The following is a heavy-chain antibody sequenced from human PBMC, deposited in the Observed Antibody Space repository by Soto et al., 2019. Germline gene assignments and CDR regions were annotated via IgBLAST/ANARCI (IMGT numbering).Heavy chain of an antibody. D-gene: IGHD6-19*01. J-gene: IGHJ4*02. CDR3: VRAARLSSGWPFDH. CDR2: SRNIANGYTT. V-gene: IGHV3-72*01. CDR1: GFIFSDHY. Sequence: PGGSLRLSCAASGFIFSDHYMDWVRQAPGKGLEWVGRSRNIANGYTTDYAASAKGRFTVSRDNSKNLLYLQMSSLKIEDTAMYYCVRAARLSSGWPFDHWGQGTLVTVSS.